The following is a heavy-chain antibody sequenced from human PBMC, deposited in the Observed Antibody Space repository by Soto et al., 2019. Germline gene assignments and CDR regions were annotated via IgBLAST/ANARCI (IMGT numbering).Heavy chain of an antibody. Sequence: QVQLQESGPGLVKPSGNLSLTCAVSGGSISSSNWWSWVRQPPGKGLEWIGERYHSGSTNYNPSHNSRVTVSVDKSKNQFVLKLTSVTAEDTAVYYCASVRGGYYYGMDVWGQGTTVTVSS. CDR1: GGSISSSNW. CDR2: RYHSGST. CDR3: ASVRGGYYYGMDV. D-gene: IGHD3-10*02. J-gene: IGHJ6*02. V-gene: IGHV4-4*02.